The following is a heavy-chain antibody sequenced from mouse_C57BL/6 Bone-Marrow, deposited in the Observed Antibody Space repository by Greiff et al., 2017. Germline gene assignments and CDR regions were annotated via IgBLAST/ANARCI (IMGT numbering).Heavy chain of an antibody. CDR2: ISSGGSYT. CDR3: ARQRTGYYFDY. CDR1: GFTFSSYG. Sequence: EVKLVESGGDLVKPGGSLKLSCAASGFTFSSYGMSWVRQTPGKGLEWVATISSGGSYTYYPDSVKGRFTISRDNAKNTRYLQMSSLKSEDTAMYYCARQRTGYYFDYWGQGTTLTVSS. J-gene: IGHJ2*01. V-gene: IGHV5-6*02. D-gene: IGHD4-1*01.